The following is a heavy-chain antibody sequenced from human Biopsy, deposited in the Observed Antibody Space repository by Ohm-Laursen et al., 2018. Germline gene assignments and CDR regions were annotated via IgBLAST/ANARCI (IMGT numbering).Heavy chain of an antibody. CDR3: TTQNPYGVPWWRRADY. J-gene: IGHJ4*02. CDR2: IKSSTDGGTT. CDR1: GFTFSDAW. Sequence: SLRLSCTASGFTFSDAWMDWVRQAPVKGLEWVGRIKSSTDGGTTDYAAPVKNRFTIPRDDSKNTFYLQMDSLKTEDTAVYYCTTQNPYGVPWWRRADYWGQGTPVTVSS. V-gene: IGHV3-15*01. D-gene: IGHD4-17*01.